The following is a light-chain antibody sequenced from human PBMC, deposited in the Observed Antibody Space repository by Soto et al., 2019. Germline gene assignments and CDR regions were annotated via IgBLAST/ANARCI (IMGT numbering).Light chain of an antibody. J-gene: IGKJ2*01. V-gene: IGKV1-39*01. CDR2: AAS. CDR1: QTISTY. Sequence: DIQMTQSPSSLSASVGARVTITCRAGQTISTYLNWYQQKPGKAPNLLIYAASHLQSGVPSRFSGSGSGTHFTLTIDSLQPGDSATYFCQQSYSTPPEYTFGQGTKLEIK. CDR3: QQSYSTPPEYT.